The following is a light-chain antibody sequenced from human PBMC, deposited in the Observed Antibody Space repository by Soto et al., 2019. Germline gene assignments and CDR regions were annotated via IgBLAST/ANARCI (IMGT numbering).Light chain of an antibody. Sequence: EIVLTQSPATLSLSPGERATLSCRASQSVSSYLAWYQQKPGQAPRLLIYDASNRATGIPDRFSGSGSGTDFILTVSRLAPEDFAVYYCQQYGSSGTFGQGTKVDIK. CDR1: QSVSSY. CDR3: QQYGSSGT. J-gene: IGKJ1*01. V-gene: IGKV3-20*01. CDR2: DAS.